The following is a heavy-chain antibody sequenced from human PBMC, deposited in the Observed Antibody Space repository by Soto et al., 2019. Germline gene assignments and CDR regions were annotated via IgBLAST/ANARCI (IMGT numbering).Heavy chain of an antibody. CDR1: GGTFSSYA. CDR2: IIPIFGTA. J-gene: IGHJ6*02. Sequence: QVQLVQSGAEVKKPGSSVKVSCKASGGTFSSYAISWVRQAPGQGLEWMGGIIPIFGTANYAQKFQGRVTITADKSTSAAYMELSSLRSEDTAVYYCARRGYCSSTSCLDPYYNYGMDVWGQGTTVTVSS. D-gene: IGHD2-2*01. CDR3: ARRGYCSSTSCLDPYYNYGMDV. V-gene: IGHV1-69*06.